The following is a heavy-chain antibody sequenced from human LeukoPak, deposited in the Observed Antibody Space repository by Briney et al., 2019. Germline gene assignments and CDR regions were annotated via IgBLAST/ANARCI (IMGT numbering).Heavy chain of an antibody. V-gene: IGHV1-46*01. CDR1: GYTFTSYY. CDR3: ARGHADYLALFDY. J-gene: IGHJ4*02. D-gene: IGHD2/OR15-2a*01. CDR2: IKPSGGST. Sequence: GASVKVSCKPSGYTFTSYYMHWVRQAPGQGLEWMGLIKPSGGSTSYAQKFQGRVTMTRDMSTSTVYMELSSLRSEDTAVYYCARGHADYLALFDYWGQGTLVTVSS.